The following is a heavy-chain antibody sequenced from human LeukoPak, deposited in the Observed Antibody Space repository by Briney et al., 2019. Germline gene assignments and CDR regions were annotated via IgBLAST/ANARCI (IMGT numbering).Heavy chain of an antibody. CDR2: INHSGST. V-gene: IGHV4-34*01. CDR3: ARDREDGDYVSQLAPLEN. CDR1: GGSFSGYY. D-gene: IGHD4-17*01. Sequence: PSETLSLTCAVYGGSFSGYYWSWIRQPPGKGLEWIGEINHSGSTNYNPSLKSRVTISVDTSKNQFSLKLSSVTAADTAVYYCARDREDGDYVSQLAPLENWGQGTLVTVSS. J-gene: IGHJ4*02.